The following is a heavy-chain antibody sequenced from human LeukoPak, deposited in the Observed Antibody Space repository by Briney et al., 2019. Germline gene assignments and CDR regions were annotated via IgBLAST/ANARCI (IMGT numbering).Heavy chain of an antibody. J-gene: IGHJ4*02. CDR3: ARPSGSYFEYYFDY. Sequence: SETLSLTCTVSGYSISSGYYWGWIRQPPGKGLEWIGSIYYRGSTDYNPSLKSRVTIGGDTSKNQFSLKLSSVTAADTAVYYCARPSGSYFEYYFDYWGQGTLVTVSS. CDR2: IYYRGST. CDR1: GYSISSGYY. D-gene: IGHD1-26*01. V-gene: IGHV4-38-2*02.